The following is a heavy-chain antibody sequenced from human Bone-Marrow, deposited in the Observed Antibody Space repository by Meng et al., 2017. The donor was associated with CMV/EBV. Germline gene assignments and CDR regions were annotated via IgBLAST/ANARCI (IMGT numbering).Heavy chain of an antibody. CDR2: MNPNSGNT. J-gene: IGHJ4*02. Sequence: ASVKVSCKASGYTFTGYYMHWVRQAPGQGLEWMGWMNPNSGNTGYAQKFQGRVTMTRNTSISTAYMELSSLRSEDTAVYYCARSSDFWSGYYPYWGQGTLVTVSS. CDR3: ARSSDFWSGYYPY. CDR1: GYTFTGYY. V-gene: IGHV1-8*02. D-gene: IGHD3-3*01.